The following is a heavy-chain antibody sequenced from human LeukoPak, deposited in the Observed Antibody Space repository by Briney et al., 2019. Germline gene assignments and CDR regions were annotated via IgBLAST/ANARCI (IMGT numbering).Heavy chain of an antibody. CDR3: AKSPIGGYDFEDYYYMDV. CDR1: GFTFSSYG. V-gene: IGHV3-33*06. D-gene: IGHD5-12*01. Sequence: PGGSLRLSCAASGFTFSSYGMHWVRQAPGKGLEWVAVIWYDGSNKYYADSVKGRFTISRDNSKNTLYLQMNSLRAEDTAVYYCAKSPIGGYDFEDYYYMDVWGKGTTVTVSS. J-gene: IGHJ6*03. CDR2: IWYDGSNK.